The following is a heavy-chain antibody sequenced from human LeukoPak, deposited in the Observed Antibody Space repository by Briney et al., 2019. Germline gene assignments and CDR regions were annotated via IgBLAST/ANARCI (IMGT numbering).Heavy chain of an antibody. Sequence: GGSLRLSCAASGFTVSSTYMTWVRQAPGKGLEWVSPIYSGGSTIYADSVKGRFTISRDNSKNTVYLQMNSLRAEDTAVYYCARDRSGDSTAYYTDYWGQGPLVTVSS. D-gene: IGHD3-22*01. J-gene: IGHJ4*02. V-gene: IGHV3-66*01. CDR1: GFTVSSTY. CDR3: ARDRSGDSTAYYTDY. CDR2: IYSGGST.